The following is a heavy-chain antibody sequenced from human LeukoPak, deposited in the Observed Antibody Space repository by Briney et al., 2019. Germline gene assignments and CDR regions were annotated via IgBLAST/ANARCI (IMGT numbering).Heavy chain of an antibody. D-gene: IGHD1-26*01. V-gene: IGHV1-69*05. CDR1: GGTFSSYA. J-gene: IGHJ2*01. Sequence: ASVKVSCKASGGTFSSYAISWVRQAPGQGLGWMGGIIPIFGTANYAQKFQGRVTMTRDMSTSTVYMELSSLRSEDTAVYYCARDHSYGYWYFDLWGRGTLVTVSS. CDR2: IIPIFGTA. CDR3: ARDHSYGYWYFDL.